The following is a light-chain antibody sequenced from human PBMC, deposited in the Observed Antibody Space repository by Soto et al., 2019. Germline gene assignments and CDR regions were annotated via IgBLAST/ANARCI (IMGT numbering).Light chain of an antibody. V-gene: IGLV1-40*01. J-gene: IGLJ3*02. CDR2: GNT. Sequence: QPVLTQPPSVSGAPGQRVTISCTGSRSNIGAGYDVHWYQQLPGTAPKLLVSGNTNRPSGVPDRFSGSKSGTSASLAITGLQAEDEADYYCQSFDSSLSGWLFGGGTQLTVL. CDR1: RSNIGAGYD. CDR3: QSFDSSLSGWL.